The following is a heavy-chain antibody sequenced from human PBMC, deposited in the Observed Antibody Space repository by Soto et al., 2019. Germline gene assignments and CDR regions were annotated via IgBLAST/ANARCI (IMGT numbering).Heavy chain of an antibody. CDR3: AKTPDYYGSGSPSGVVWFDP. CDR1: GFTFSSYS. Sequence: GGSLRLSCAASGFTFSSYSMNWVRQAPGKGLEWVSSISSSSSYIYYADYAEGRFTISRDNAKNTLYLQMNSLRAEDTAVYYCAKTPDYYGSGSPSGVVWFDPWGQGTLVTVSS. J-gene: IGHJ5*02. V-gene: IGHV3-21*04. CDR2: ISSSSSYI. D-gene: IGHD3-10*01.